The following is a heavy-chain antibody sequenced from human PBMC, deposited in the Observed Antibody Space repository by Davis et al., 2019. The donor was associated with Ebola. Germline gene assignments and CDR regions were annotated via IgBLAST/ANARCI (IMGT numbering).Heavy chain of an antibody. V-gene: IGHV3-21*01. D-gene: IGHD6-25*01. CDR1: GFTFSSYA. J-gene: IGHJ6*04. CDR2: ISSSSSYI. Sequence: PGGSLRLSCAASGFTFSSYAMRWVRQAPGKGLEWVSSISSSSSYIYYADSVKGRFTISRDNAKNSLYLQMNSLRAEDTAVYYCARDPATARGVWGKGTTVTVSS. CDR3: ARDPATARGV.